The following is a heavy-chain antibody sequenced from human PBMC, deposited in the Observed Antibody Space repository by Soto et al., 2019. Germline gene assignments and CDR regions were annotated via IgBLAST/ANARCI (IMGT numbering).Heavy chain of an antibody. CDR1: GLIFNNYA. Sequence: EVQLLESGGDLVQPGGSLRLSCAASGLIFNNYAMSWVRQAPGRGLQWVSGISGSGDSTYYADSVKGRFTISRHNSKNTLYLQLNSLRAEDTALYYRASRNYYASGSYYWYYFDYWSPGTLVTVSS. J-gene: IGHJ4*02. D-gene: IGHD3-10*01. CDR2: ISGSGDST. CDR3: ASRNYYASGSYYWYYFDY. V-gene: IGHV3-23*01.